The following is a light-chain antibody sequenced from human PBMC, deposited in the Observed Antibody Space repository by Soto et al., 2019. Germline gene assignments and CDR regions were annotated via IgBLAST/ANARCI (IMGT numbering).Light chain of an antibody. CDR3: QQYNSYPYT. V-gene: IGKV1-5*01. CDR2: AAS. Sequence: DIQMTQSPASLSASVGDRVTITCRASQSISTWLAWYQQKPGKGPKLLIYAASSLESGVPSRFSGSGSGTEFTLTISSLQPDDFATYYCQQYNSYPYTFGQGTKLEIK. CDR1: QSISTW. J-gene: IGKJ2*01.